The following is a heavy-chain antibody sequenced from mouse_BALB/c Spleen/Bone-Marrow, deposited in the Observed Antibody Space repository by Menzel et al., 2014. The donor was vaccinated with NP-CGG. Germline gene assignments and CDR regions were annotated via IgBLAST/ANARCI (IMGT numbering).Heavy chain of an antibody. J-gene: IGHJ3*01. CDR2: ISGGGSYT. V-gene: IGHV5-9-2*01. CDR1: GFTFXNYG. Sequence: EVKVVESGGGLVKSGGSLKLSCAASGFTFXNYGMSWVRQTPEKRLEWVATISGGGSYTFYSDSVKGRLTISRDNAKNNLYLQLSSLRSEDTALYYCARHAYYDQTEVSFVYWGQGTLVTVSA. D-gene: IGHD2-4*01. CDR3: ARHAYYDQTEVSFVY.